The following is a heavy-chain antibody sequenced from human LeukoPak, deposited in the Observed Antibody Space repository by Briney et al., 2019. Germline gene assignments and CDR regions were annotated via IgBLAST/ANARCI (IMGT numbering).Heavy chain of an antibody. Sequence: GGSLRLSCAVSGFTVTSNYMRWVRLAPGKGLEWVSVIYSGGTTFYTDSVKGRFTISRDNSKNTLYLQMNSLRAEDTAVYYCARVLYYYGSGSYNYYMDVWGKGTTVTISS. CDR2: IYSGGTT. CDR3: ARVLYYYGSGSYNYYMDV. V-gene: IGHV3-53*01. CDR1: GFTVTSNY. J-gene: IGHJ6*03. D-gene: IGHD3-10*01.